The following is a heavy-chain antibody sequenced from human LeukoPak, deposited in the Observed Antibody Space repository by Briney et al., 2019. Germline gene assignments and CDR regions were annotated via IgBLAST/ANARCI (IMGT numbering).Heavy chain of an antibody. CDR1: GFTFSSYA. CDR2: ISYDGTNK. Sequence: GKSLRLSCAASGFTFSSYAINWVRQAAGKGLEWVAVISYDGTNKNYADSVKGRFTISRDSSKNTVYLEMNSLRGEDTAVYYCARDPEHYGSGSYLDYWGQGSLVTVSS. V-gene: IGHV3-30-3*01. J-gene: IGHJ4*02. D-gene: IGHD3-10*01. CDR3: ARDPEHYGSGSYLDY.